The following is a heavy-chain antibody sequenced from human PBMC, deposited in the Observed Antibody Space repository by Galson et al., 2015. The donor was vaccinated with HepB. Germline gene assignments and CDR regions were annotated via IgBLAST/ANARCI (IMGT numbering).Heavy chain of an antibody. J-gene: IGHJ6*02. CDR3: VRNRKHYDSYYYGMDV. V-gene: IGHV3-48*02. Sequence: SLRLSCAASGFTFSSYSMNWVRQAPGKGLEWVSYISSSSSTIYYADSVKGRFTISRDNAKNSLYLQMNSLRDEDTAVYYCVRNRKHYDSYYYGMDVWGQGTTVTVSS. D-gene: IGHD3-9*01. CDR2: ISSSSSTI. CDR1: GFTFSSYS.